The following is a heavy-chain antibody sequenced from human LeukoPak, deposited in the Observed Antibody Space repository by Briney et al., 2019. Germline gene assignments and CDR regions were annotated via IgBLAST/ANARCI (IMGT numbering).Heavy chain of an antibody. CDR1: GFTFTSYA. Sequence: GGSLRLSCAASGFTFTSYAMNWVRQAPGKGLEWVASIGTTSTFIHYADSVKGRFTISRDNAQDSLFLQMNSLGAEDTAVYYCAKAHPGFDYWGQGVLVTVSS. V-gene: IGHV3-21*01. J-gene: IGHJ4*02. CDR2: IGTTSTFI. CDR3: AKAHPGFDY.